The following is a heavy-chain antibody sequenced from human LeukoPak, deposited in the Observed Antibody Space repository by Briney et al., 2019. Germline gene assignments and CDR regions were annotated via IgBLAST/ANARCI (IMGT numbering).Heavy chain of an antibody. CDR3: ARSRYDSRFNYYYYYGMDV. CDR2: TYYRSKWYN. D-gene: IGHD5-12*01. V-gene: IGHV6-1*01. Sequence: SQTLSLTCAISGDSVSNNSAAWNWIRQSPSRGLERLGRTYYRSKWYNDYAVSVKSRITINPDTSKNQFSLQLNSVTPEDTAVYYCARSRYDSRFNYYYYYGMDVWGQGTTVTVSS. J-gene: IGHJ6*02. CDR1: GDSVSNNSAA.